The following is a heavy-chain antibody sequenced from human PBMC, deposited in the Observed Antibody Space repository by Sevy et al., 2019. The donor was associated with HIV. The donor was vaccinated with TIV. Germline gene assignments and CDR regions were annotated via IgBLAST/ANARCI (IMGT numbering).Heavy chain of an antibody. D-gene: IGHD4-17*01. Sequence: GGSLRLSCEGSGFVLSNYAMHWVRQAPGKGLEWVADISYDGSNKYYADSVKGRYTISRDNSKNTLYLQMNSLTIEDTAVYYCARPRANYVDNYFFYAMDVWGQGTTVTVSS. CDR2: ISYDGSNK. V-gene: IGHV3-30-3*01. CDR3: ARPRANYVDNYFFYAMDV. J-gene: IGHJ6*02. CDR1: GFVLSNYA.